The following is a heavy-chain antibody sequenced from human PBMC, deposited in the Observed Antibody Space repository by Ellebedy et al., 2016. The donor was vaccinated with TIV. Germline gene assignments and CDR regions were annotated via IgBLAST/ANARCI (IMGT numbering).Heavy chain of an antibody. CDR2: FSDSGGNT. Sequence: GGSLRLXXAASAFTTWVRQAPGKGLAWVSGFSDSGGNTYYADSVKGRFTISRDNSKNTLYLQMGSLTAEDTAVYHCAKDRGYRNGHWYGNFDYWGQGTLVTVSS. D-gene: IGHD6-13*01. CDR1: AFT. V-gene: IGHV3-23*01. J-gene: IGHJ4*02. CDR3: AKDRGYRNGHWYGNFDY.